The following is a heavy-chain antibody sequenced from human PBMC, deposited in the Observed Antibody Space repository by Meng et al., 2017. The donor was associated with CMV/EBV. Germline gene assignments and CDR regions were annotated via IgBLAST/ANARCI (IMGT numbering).Heavy chain of an antibody. CDR2: ISYDGSNK. V-gene: IGHV3-30-3*01. J-gene: IGHJ4*02. CDR1: GFTFSSYA. CDR3: ARGAHSGSYYFLDFSLPDY. Sequence: GESLKISCAASGFTFSSYAMHWVRQAPGKGLEWVAVISYDGSNKYYADSVKGRFTISRDNAKNTLYLQMNSLRAEDTAVYYCARGAHSGSYYFLDFSLPDYWGQGTLVTVSS. D-gene: IGHD1-26*01.